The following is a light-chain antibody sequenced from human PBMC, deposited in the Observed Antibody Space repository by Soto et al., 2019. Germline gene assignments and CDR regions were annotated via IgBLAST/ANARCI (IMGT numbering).Light chain of an antibody. CDR1: QSVLYSSNNKNY. CDR2: WAS. V-gene: IGKV4-1*01. CDR3: QQYYSTPLT. J-gene: IGKJ4*01. Sequence: DIVMTQSPDSLSVSVGERATINCKSSQSVLYSSNNKNYLAWYQQKPGQPPKLLIYWASTRESGVPDRFSGSGSGTDFTLTISSLQAEDVAVYYCQQYYSTPLTFGGWNKVASK.